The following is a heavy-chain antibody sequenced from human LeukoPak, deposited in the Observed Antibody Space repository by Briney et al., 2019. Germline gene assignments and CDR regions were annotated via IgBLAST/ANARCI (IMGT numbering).Heavy chain of an antibody. D-gene: IGHD6-13*01. J-gene: IGHJ3*02. CDR1: GYSISRGYY. CDR2: IYYSGST. CDR3: ARRRRIAAAGTDAFDI. V-gene: IGHV4-59*08. Sequence: PSETLSLTCNVSGYSISRGYYWSWIRQPPGKGLEWIGYIYYSGSTNYNPSLKSRVTISVDTSKNQFSLKLNSVTAADTAVYYCARRRRIAAAGTDAFDIWGQGTMVTVSS.